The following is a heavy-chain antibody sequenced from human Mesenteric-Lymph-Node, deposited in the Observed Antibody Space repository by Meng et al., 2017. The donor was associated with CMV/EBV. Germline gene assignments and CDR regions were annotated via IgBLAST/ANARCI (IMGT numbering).Heavy chain of an antibody. D-gene: IGHD6-6*01. J-gene: IGHJ4*02. CDR2: ISYDGSNK. Sequence: GESLKISCAASGFTFSSYAMHWVRQAPGKGLEWVAVISYDGSNKYYADSVKGRFTISRDNSKNTLYLQMNSLRAEDTAVYYCARGGGYSSSSFVAKWGQGTLVTVSS. CDR1: GFTFSSYA. CDR3: ARGGGYSSSSFVAK. V-gene: IGHV3-30-3*01.